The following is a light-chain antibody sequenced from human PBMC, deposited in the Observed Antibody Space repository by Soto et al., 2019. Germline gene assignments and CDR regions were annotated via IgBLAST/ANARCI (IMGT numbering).Light chain of an antibody. CDR3: QQYDKLVS. Sequence: DIQMTQSPASLSASVGDRVTITCQASQDIRNYLNWYQQKEGKAPKLLIYDTSEVQTGVPSRFSGSRSGTDFTFTITSLQPEDIATYYGQQYDKLVSFGQGTKLEIK. CDR1: QDIRNY. J-gene: IGKJ2*01. CDR2: DTS. V-gene: IGKV1-33*01.